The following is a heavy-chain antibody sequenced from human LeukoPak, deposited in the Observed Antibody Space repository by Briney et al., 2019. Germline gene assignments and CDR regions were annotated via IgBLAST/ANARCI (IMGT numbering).Heavy chain of an antibody. CDR1: GYTFTGYY. J-gene: IGHJ4*02. CDR2: INPNSGGT. V-gene: IGHV1-2*02. D-gene: IGHD5-24*01. Sequence: GASVKVSCKASGYTFTGYYMHWVRQAPGQGLEWMGWINPNSGGTNYAQKFQGRVTMTRDTSISTAYMELSRLRSDDTAVYYCARDRVRGGYSLAFDYWGQGTLVTVSS. CDR3: ARDRVRGGYSLAFDY.